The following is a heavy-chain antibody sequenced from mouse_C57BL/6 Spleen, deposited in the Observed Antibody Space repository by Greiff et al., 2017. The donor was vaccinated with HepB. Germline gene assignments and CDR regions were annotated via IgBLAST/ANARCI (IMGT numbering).Heavy chain of an antibody. J-gene: IGHJ4*01. Sequence: DVKLVESGGGLVKPGGSLKLSCAASGFTFSDYGMHWVRQAPEKGLEWVAYISSGSSTIYYADTVKGRFTISRDNAKNTLFLQMTSLRSEDTAMYYCAFTTVVANAMDYWGQGTSVTVSS. CDR1: GFTFSDYG. CDR3: AFTTVVANAMDY. V-gene: IGHV5-17*01. CDR2: ISSGSSTI. D-gene: IGHD1-1*01.